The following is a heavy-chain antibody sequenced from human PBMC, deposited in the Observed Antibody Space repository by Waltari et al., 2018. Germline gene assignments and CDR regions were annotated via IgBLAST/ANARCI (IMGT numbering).Heavy chain of an antibody. CDR2: INRDGSGT. CDR3: AREPSPDSSGYFYYYMDV. V-gene: IGHV3-74*01. CDR1: GFTFIRYC. J-gene: IGHJ6*03. Sequence: EVQLVESGGCLVQPGGSLRLPCAAFGFTFIRYCMPWVRQAQGKGLVWVSRINRDGSGTIYADSVKGRFTISRDNAKNTLYLQLNSLRVEDTAVYYCAREPSPDSSGYFYYYMDVWGKGTTVTVSS. D-gene: IGHD3-22*01.